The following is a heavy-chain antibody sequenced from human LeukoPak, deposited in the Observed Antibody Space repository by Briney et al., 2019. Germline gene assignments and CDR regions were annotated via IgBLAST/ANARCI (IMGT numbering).Heavy chain of an antibody. J-gene: IGHJ6*02. V-gene: IGHV1-2*02. Sequence: ASVKVSCKASGYTFTGYYMHWVRQAPGQGLEWVGWINPNSGGTNYAQKFQGRVTMTRDTSISTAYMELSRLRSDDTAVYYCARPHPMVRGVITPHDGMDVWGQGTTVTVSS. CDR3: ARPHPMVRGVITPHDGMDV. D-gene: IGHD3-10*01. CDR1: GYTFTGYY. CDR2: INPNSGGT.